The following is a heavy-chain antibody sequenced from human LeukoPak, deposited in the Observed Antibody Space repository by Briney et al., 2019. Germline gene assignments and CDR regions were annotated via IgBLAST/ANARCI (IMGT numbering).Heavy chain of an antibody. J-gene: IGHJ1*01. D-gene: IGHD2-21*01. Sequence: EASVKVSCKASGGTFSNYAISWVRQAPGQGLEWMGGITPMFGTAKYAQKFQGRVTITADESTSTAYMELSSLRSEDTAVYYCARDSSEFRSLIPHWGQGTLATVSS. CDR3: ARDSSEFRSLIPH. CDR1: GGTFSNYA. CDR2: ITPMFGTA. V-gene: IGHV1-69*13.